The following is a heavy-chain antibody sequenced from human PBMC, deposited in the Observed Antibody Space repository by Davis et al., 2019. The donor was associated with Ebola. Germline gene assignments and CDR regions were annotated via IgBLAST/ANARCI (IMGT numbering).Heavy chain of an antibody. CDR1: GYTFTSYA. CDR3: ARAVAGLYYFDY. CDR2: INPSGGST. D-gene: IGHD6-19*01. J-gene: IGHJ4*02. V-gene: IGHV1-46*01. Sequence: ASVKVSCKASGYTFTSYAMNWVRQAPGQGLEWMGIINPSGGSTSYAQKFQGRVTMTRDTSTSTVYMELSSLRSEDTAVYYCARAVAGLYYFDYWGQGTLVTVSS.